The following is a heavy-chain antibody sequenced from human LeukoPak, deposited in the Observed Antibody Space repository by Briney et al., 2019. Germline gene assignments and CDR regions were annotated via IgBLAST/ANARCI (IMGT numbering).Heavy chain of an antibody. CDR3: AKRRGLELLYYYYMDV. V-gene: IGHV3-23*01. Sequence: GGSLRLSCAASGFTVSSNYMSWVRQAPGKGLEWVSAISGSGGSTYYADSVKGRFTISRDNSKNTLYLQMNSLRAEDTAVYYCAKRRGLELLYYYYMDVWGKGTTVTVSS. CDR2: ISGSGGST. J-gene: IGHJ6*03. D-gene: IGHD1-7*01. CDR1: GFTVSSNY.